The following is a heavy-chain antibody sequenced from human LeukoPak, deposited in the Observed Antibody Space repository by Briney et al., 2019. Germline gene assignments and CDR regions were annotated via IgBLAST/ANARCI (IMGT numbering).Heavy chain of an antibody. CDR1: GGSINSYY. CDR3: ARESGSYLWRSWLNP. V-gene: IGHV4-59*01. D-gene: IGHD3-16*01. Sequence: SETLSLTCTVSGGSINSYYWTWIRQPPGKGLEWIGNIYNSGNTNYNPSLKSRVTISVDTSKNQFSLKLNSVTAADTAVYYCARESGSYLWRSWLNPWGQGTLVTVSS. J-gene: IGHJ5*02. CDR2: IYNSGNT.